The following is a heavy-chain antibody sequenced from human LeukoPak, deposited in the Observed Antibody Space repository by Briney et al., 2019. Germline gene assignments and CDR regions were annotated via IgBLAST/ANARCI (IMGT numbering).Heavy chain of an antibody. D-gene: IGHD6-19*01. CDR2: ISSSGST. CDR1: GDSISSGDYY. Sequence: SQTLSLTCTVSGDSISSGDYYWSWTRQPAGKGLEWIGRISSSGSTNYNPSLKSRVTISVDTSKNQFSLKLSSVTAADTAVYYCARLRARSSGWYGYYYYYMDVWGKGTTVTISS. V-gene: IGHV4-61*02. J-gene: IGHJ6*03. CDR3: ARLRARSSGWYGYYYYYMDV.